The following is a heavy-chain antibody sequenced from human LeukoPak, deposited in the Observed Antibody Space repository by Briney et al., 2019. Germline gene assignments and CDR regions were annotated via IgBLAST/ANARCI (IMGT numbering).Heavy chain of an antibody. CDR1: GGTFSSYA. Sequence: SVKVSCKASGGTFSSYAISWVRQAPGQGLEWMGGIIPIFGTANYAQKFQGRVTITADESTSTAYMELSSLRSEDTAVYYCARVGRVEMATTYYFDYWGQGTLVTASS. D-gene: IGHD5-24*01. J-gene: IGHJ4*02. CDR3: ARVGRVEMATTYYFDY. CDR2: IIPIFGTA. V-gene: IGHV1-69*13.